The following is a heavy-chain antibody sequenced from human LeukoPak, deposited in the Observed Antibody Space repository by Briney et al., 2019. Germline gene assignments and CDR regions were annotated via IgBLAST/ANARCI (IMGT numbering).Heavy chain of an antibody. CDR1: GYNFPKSW. D-gene: IGHD2/OR15-2a*01. Sequence: GESLKISCRASGYNFPKSWIGWVRQMPGKGLEWVAIIYPDDSRTNYSPSFQGHVTISVDRSINTAYLQWSSLRASDTAMYYCARPDYFTSHDWGQGTLVTVPT. V-gene: IGHV5-51*01. CDR3: ARPDYFTSHD. J-gene: IGHJ4*02. CDR2: IYPDDSRT.